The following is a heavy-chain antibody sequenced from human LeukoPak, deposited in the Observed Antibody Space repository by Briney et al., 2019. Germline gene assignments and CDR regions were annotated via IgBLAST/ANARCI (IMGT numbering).Heavy chain of an antibody. CDR3: AREVEGGYCSGGSCYESYWFDP. J-gene: IGHJ5*02. V-gene: IGHV4-39*07. D-gene: IGHD2-15*01. CDR1: GGSISSSTYY. CDR2: IYYSGKT. Sequence: SETLSLTCTVSGGSISSSTYYWGWIRQSPGKGLEWIGSIYYSGKTYYNPSLKSRVTISVDTSKNQFSLKLSSVTAADTAVYYCAREVEGGYCSGGSCYESYWFDPWGQGTLVTVSS.